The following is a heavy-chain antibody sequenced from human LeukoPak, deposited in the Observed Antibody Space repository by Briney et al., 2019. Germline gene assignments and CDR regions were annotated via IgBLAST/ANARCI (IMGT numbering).Heavy chain of an antibody. CDR2: IYYSGST. CDR1: GGSFSGYY. J-gene: IGHJ3*02. V-gene: IGHV4-34*09. Sequence: SETLSLTCAVYGGSFSGYYWSWIRQPPGKGLEWIGYIYYSGSTYYNPSLKSRVTISVDTSKNQFSLKLSSVTAADTAVYYCARPTYYYDSSGYSGAFDIWGQGTMVTVSS. D-gene: IGHD3-22*01. CDR3: ARPTYYYDSSGYSGAFDI.